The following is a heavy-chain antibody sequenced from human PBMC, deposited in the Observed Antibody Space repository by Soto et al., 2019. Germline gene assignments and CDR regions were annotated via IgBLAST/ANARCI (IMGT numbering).Heavy chain of an antibody. D-gene: IGHD6-13*01. CDR1: GGSFSGYY. CDR2: INHSGST. CDR3: GRGPGIAAAGTFFDY. V-gene: IGHV4-34*01. J-gene: IGHJ4*02. Sequence: KPSETLSLTCAVYGGSFSGYYWSWIRQPPGKGLEWIGEINHSGSTNYNPSLKSRVTISVDTSKNQFSLKLSSVTAADTAVYYCGRGPGIAAAGTFFDYWGQGTPVTVSS.